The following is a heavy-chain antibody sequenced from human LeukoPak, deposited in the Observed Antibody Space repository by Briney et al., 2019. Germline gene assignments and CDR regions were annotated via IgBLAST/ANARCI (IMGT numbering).Heavy chain of an antibody. CDR3: ARLYGDSDFYYYYYTDV. D-gene: IGHD4-17*01. CDR1: GYTFTSYD. V-gene: IGHV1-8*01. CDR2: MNPNSGNT. J-gene: IGHJ6*03. Sequence: GASVKVSCKASGYTFTSYDINWVRQATGQGLEWMGWMNPNSGNTGYAQKFQGRVTMTRNTSISTAYMELSSLRSEDTAVYYCARLYGDSDFYYYYYTDVWGKGTTVTVSS.